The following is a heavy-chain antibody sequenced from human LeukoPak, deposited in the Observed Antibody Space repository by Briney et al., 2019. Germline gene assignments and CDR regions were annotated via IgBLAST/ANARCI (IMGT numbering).Heavy chain of an antibody. CDR1: GGSISSSSYY. CDR2: IYYSGST. CDR3: ATRRDGYNWGKGWFDP. Sequence: SETLSLTCTVSGGSISSSSYYWGWIRQPPGKGLEWIGSIYYSGSTYYNPSLKSRVTISVDTSKNQFSLKLSSVTAADTAVYYCATRRDGYNWGKGWFDPWGQGTLVTVSS. V-gene: IGHV4-39*07. J-gene: IGHJ5*02. D-gene: IGHD5-24*01.